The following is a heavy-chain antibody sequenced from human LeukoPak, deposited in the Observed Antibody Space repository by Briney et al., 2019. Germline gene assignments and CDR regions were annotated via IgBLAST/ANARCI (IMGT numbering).Heavy chain of an antibody. J-gene: IGHJ4*02. Sequence: SVKVSCKPSGGTFSSYAISWARQETGQGLERMGRIIPIFGTANSAQKFQGRVMITTDDSTRTASMELSSLRSEDTAVYYCARGDKLSGSYYFDYWGQGTLVTVSS. CDR1: GGTFSSYA. D-gene: IGHD1-26*01. V-gene: IGHV1-69*05. CDR2: IIPIFGTA. CDR3: ARGDKLSGSYYFDY.